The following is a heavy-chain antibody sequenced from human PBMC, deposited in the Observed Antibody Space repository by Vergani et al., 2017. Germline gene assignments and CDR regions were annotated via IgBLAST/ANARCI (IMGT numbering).Heavy chain of an antibody. CDR3: AKEMITFGGVIVAVFDY. CDR1: GFTFSSYA. Sequence: EVQLLESGGGLVQPGGSLRLSCAASGFTFSSYAMSWVRQAPGKGLEWVSAISGSGGSTYYADSVKGRFTISRDNSKNTLYLQMNSLRAEDTAVYYCAKEMITFGGVIVAVFDYWGQGTLVTVSS. J-gene: IGHJ4*02. CDR2: ISGSGGST. D-gene: IGHD3-16*02. V-gene: IGHV3-23*01.